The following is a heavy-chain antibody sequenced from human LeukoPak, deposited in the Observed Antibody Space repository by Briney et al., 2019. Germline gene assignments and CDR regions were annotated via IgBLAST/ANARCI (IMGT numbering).Heavy chain of an antibody. CDR1: GFTFSSYA. CDR3: AKGYGVYWYFDL. J-gene: IGHJ2*01. D-gene: IGHD6-13*01. Sequence: TGGSLRLSCAASGFTFSSYAMHWVRQAPGKKLEWVAVISYDGSNKYYADSVKGRFTISRDNAKNSLYLQMNSLRAEDTALYYCAKGYGVYWYFDLWGRGTLVTVSS. CDR2: ISYDGSNK. V-gene: IGHV3-30-3*01.